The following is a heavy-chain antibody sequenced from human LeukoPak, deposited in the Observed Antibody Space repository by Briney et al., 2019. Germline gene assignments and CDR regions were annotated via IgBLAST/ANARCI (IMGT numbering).Heavy chain of an antibody. CDR2: ISYDGSNK. Sequence: GGSLRLSCAASGFTFSSYAMPWVRQAPGKGLEWVAVISYDGSNKYYADSVKGRFTISRDNSKNTLYLQMNSLRAEDTAVYYCARDLYCSSTSCYDYWGQGTLVTVSS. CDR1: GFTFSSYA. CDR3: ARDLYCSSTSCYDY. J-gene: IGHJ4*02. V-gene: IGHV3-30*04. D-gene: IGHD2-2*01.